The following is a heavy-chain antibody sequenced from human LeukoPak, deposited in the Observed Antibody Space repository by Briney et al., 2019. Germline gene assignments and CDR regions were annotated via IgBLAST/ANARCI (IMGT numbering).Heavy chain of an antibody. D-gene: IGHD6-25*01. Sequence: GGSLRLSCAASGFTFSSYAMSWVRQAPGKGLEWVSAIIGSGGSTYYADSVKGRFTISRDNSTNTLYLQMSSLRAEDTAVYYCAKASSGDFDYWVQGTLVTVSS. CDR3: AKASSGDFDY. V-gene: IGHV3-23*01. J-gene: IGHJ4*02. CDR2: IIGSGGST. CDR1: GFTFSSYA.